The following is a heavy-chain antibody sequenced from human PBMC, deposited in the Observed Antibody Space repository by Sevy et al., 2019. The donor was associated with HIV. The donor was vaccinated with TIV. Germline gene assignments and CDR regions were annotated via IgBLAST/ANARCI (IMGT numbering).Heavy chain of an antibody. D-gene: IGHD3-3*01. CDR2: ISSSGSTI. J-gene: IGHJ4*02. CDR3: ARGVRARVLRFLEWLFDY. Sequence: GGSLRLSCAASGFTFSSYEMNWVRQAPGKGLEWVSYISSSGSTIYYADSVKGRFTISRDNAKNSLYLQMNSLRADDTAVYYCARGVRARVLRFLEWLFDYWGQGTLVTVSS. V-gene: IGHV3-48*03. CDR1: GFTFSSYE.